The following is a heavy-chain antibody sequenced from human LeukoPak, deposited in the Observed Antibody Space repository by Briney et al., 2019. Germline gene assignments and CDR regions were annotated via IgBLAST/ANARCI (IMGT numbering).Heavy chain of an antibody. CDR1: GYTFTGYF. Sequence: ASVKVSCKASGYTFTGYFMHWIRQAPGQGLEYMGWINPNSGGTYYAQNFQGRVTMTRDTSISTAYMELSRLRSDDTAMYYCERDYYDRRVQGNWFDPWGQGTLVTVSS. CDR3: ERDYYDRRVQGNWFDP. V-gene: IGHV1-2*02. D-gene: IGHD3-22*01. J-gene: IGHJ5*02. CDR2: INPNSGGT.